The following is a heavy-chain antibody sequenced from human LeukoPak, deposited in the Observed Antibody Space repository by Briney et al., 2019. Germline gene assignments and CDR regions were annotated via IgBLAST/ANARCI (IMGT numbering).Heavy chain of an antibody. J-gene: IGHJ4*02. CDR1: GFTLSSYW. D-gene: IGHD2-2*01. CDR2: IQFDGSNE. V-gene: IGHV3-30*02. Sequence: GGSLRLSCAASGFTLSSYWMSWVRQAPGKGLEWVAFIQFDGSNEYYADSVKGRFTISRDNSKNTLYLQMNSLRAEDTSVYYCAKDQQLQPFHYWGQGTLVTVSS. CDR3: AKDQQLQPFHY.